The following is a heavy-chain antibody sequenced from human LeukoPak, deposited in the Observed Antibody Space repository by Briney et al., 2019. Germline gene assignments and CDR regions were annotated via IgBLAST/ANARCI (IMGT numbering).Heavy chain of an antibody. Sequence: GGSLRLSCAASGFTFSSYWMTWVRQAPGKGLEWVANIKQDGSERNYVDSVKGRFTISRDNAKNSLYLQMNTLRDEDTAVYCCATGAGRGYWGQGTLVTVSS. CDR2: IKQDGSER. J-gene: IGHJ4*02. CDR1: GFTFSSYW. D-gene: IGHD4/OR15-4a*01. CDR3: ATGAGRGY. V-gene: IGHV3-7*03.